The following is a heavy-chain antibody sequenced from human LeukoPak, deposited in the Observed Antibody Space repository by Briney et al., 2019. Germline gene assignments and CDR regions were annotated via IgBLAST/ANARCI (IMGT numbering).Heavy chain of an antibody. CDR2: MYYGGST. Sequence: SGTLSLTCTASGGSVSNSRHYWGWIRQPPGKGLEWIGNMYYGGSTYYNPSLKSLITISVDTSNNQFSLRFSSVTAEDTDRYSGARVLKYSGSYHCDYWGQGTVVTVSA. CDR1: GGSVSNSRHY. CDR3: ARVLKYSGSYHCDY. D-gene: IGHD1-26*01. J-gene: IGHJ4*02. V-gene: IGHV4-39*01.